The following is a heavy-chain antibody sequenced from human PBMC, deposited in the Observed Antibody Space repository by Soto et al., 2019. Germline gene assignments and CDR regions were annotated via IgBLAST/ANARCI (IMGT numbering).Heavy chain of an antibody. CDR2: FDPEDGET. J-gene: IGHJ4*02. CDR3: ATFNVLLRGCDY. Sequence: ASVKVSCKVSGYTLTELSMHWVRQAPGKGLEWMGGFDPEDGETIYAQKFPGRVTMTEDTSTDTAYMELSSLRSEETAVYYCATFNVLLRGCDYWGQGTLVTVSS. D-gene: IGHD3-10*01. V-gene: IGHV1-24*01. CDR1: GYTLTELS.